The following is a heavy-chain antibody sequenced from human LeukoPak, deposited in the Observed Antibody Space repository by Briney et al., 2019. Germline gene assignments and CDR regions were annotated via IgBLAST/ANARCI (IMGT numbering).Heavy chain of an antibody. D-gene: IGHD3-3*01. CDR3: ARDNPYDFWSGPQGMDV. CDR1: GGTFSSYA. Sequence: SVKVSCKASGGTFSSYAISWVRQAPGQGLEWMGRIIPILGMANYAQKFQGRVTITADKSTSTAYMELSSLRSEDTAVYYCARDNPYDFWSGPQGMDVWGQGTTVTVSS. J-gene: IGHJ6*02. V-gene: IGHV1-69*04. CDR2: IIPILGMA.